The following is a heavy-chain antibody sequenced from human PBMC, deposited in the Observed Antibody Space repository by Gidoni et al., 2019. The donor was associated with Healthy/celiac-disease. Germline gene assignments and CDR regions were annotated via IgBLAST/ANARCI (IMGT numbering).Heavy chain of an antibody. CDR2: ISSSSSYI. V-gene: IGHV3-21*01. CDR3: ARVEFSDGVDP. D-gene: IGHD3-16*02. J-gene: IGHJ5*02. Sequence: EVQLVESGGGLVKPGGSLRLSCAASGFTFSSYSMNWVRQAPGQGLEWVSSISSSSSYIYYADSVKGRFTISRDNAKNSLYLQMNSLRAEDTAVYYCARVEFSDGVDPWGQGTLVTVSS. CDR1: GFTFSSYS.